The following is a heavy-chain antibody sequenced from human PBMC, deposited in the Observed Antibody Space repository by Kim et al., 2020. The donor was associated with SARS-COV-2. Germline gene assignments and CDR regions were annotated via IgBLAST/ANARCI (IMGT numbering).Heavy chain of an antibody. CDR1: GFTFSSYG. CDR3: VKDGGLPDFWSGYNDY. CDR2: ISYDGSNK. D-gene: IGHD3-3*01. J-gene: IGHJ4*02. V-gene: IGHV3-30*18. Sequence: GGSLRLSCAASGFTFSSYGMHWVRQAPGKGLEWVAVISYDGSNKYYADSVKGRFTISRDNSKNTLYLQMNSLRAEDTAVYYCVKDGGLPDFWSGYNDYWGQGTLVTVSS.